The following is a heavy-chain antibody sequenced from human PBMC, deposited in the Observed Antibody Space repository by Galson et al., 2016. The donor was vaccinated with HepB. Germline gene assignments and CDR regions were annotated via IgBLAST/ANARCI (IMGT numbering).Heavy chain of an antibody. Sequence: SETLSLTCSVSGDSISRVGHHWGWFRQSPEMGLEYIGSIHSSGTSYYNPSLTSRVTVSADMSRNQFFLSLTSVTAADTAVYYCAKRHEYCPPVGCSVDYWGQGTLVSVSS. CDR2: IHSSGTS. D-gene: IGHD2/OR15-2a*01. CDR3: AKRHEYCPPVGCSVDY. V-gene: IGHV4-39*01. J-gene: IGHJ4*02. CDR1: GDSISRVGHH.